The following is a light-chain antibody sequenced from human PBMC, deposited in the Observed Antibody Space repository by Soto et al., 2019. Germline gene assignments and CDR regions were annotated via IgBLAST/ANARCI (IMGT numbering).Light chain of an antibody. CDR1: QSVGNN. J-gene: IGKJ1*01. CDR2: AAS. Sequence: EIVLTQSPATLSVSPGERATLSCRASQSVGNNLAWYQQQPGQAPRLLVYAASTRATGLPAKYSGGGSGTEFTLTISSLQSEDFAVYYCQQYNDWPQTFGQGTKVEIK. CDR3: QQYNDWPQT. V-gene: IGKV3-15*01.